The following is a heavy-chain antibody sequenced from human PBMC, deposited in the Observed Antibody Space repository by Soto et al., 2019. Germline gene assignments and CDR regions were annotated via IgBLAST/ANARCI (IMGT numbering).Heavy chain of an antibody. CDR1: GASVSTGVYY. D-gene: IGHD3-10*02. CDR2: IDNSGST. J-gene: IGHJ4*02. Sequence: SETLSLTCTVSGASVSTGVYYWTWIRQHPGKGLEWNGYIDNSGSTYYNPSLTGRVDISVDTSKNEFSLNLQSLTAADTAFYYCAGAVSDFDVRRYRTSYFDQWGQGILVTVSS. V-gene: IGHV4-31*03. CDR3: AGAVSDFDVRRYRTSYFDQ.